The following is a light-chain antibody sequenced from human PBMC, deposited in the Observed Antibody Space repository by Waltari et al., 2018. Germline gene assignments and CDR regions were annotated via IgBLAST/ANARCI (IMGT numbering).Light chain of an antibody. J-gene: IGKJ3*01. CDR2: AAS. CDR3: QQSYTTPFT. CDR1: ESIDTY. V-gene: IGKV1-39*01. Sequence: DIRMTQSPSSLSASVGDRVTITCRASESIDTYLNWYQHKPGKAPEPLLYAASILQGGLPSRFTGSGTGTYFTLTINSLQPEDFATYYCQQSYTTPFTFGPGTKVD.